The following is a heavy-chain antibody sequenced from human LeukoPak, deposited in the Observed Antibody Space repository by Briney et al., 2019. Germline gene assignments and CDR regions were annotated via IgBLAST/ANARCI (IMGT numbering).Heavy chain of an antibody. CDR3: AKDRTSDYYYDSSGPFDP. CDR2: ISGDGGST. D-gene: IGHD3-22*01. J-gene: IGHJ5*02. Sequence: PGGSLRLSCAASGFTFDDYAMHWVRQAPGKGLEWVSLISGDGGSTYYADSVKGRFTISRDNSKNSLYLQMNSLRTEDIALYYCAKDRTSDYYYDSSGPFDPWGQGTLVTVSS. V-gene: IGHV3-43*02. CDR1: GFTFDDYA.